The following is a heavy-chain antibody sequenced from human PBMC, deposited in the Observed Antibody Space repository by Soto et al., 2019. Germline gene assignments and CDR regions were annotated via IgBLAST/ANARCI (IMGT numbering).Heavy chain of an antibody. CDR3: ARDRQKALVVVAATGGFDY. D-gene: IGHD2-15*01. Sequence: PGGSLRLSCAVSGFTFSGYSMHWVRQDPDMGLEWVAFISFAGNNKYYADSVKGRFTISRDNSNNMVYLEMNSLRPDDTAVYYCARDRQKALVVVAATGGFDYWGQGTPVTVSS. V-gene: IGHV3-30*04. CDR1: GFTFSGYS. CDR2: ISFAGNNK. J-gene: IGHJ4*02.